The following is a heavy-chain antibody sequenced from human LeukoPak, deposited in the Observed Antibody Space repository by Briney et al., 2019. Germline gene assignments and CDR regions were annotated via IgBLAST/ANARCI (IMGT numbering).Heavy chain of an antibody. CDR1: GGTFSSYG. D-gene: IGHD6-13*01. CDR3: ARAAISSTETVAYFDL. CDR2: IIPIFDTT. V-gene: IGHV1-69*05. Sequence: ASVKVSCKASGGTFSSYGVSWVRQAPGQGLEWMGGIIPIFDTTKYAQKMQGRVTITTDEPTTTAYMELSSLRSEDTAVYYCARAAISSTETVAYFDLWGQGTLVTVSS. J-gene: IGHJ4*02.